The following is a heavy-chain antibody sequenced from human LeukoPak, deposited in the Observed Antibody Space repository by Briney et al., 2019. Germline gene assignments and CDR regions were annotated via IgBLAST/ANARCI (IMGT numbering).Heavy chain of an antibody. J-gene: IGHJ3*02. CDR3: ARRGAVTNAFDI. D-gene: IGHD4-17*01. Sequence: GGSLRLSCAASGFTFSSYSMNWVRQAPGEGLEWVSYISSLSGTIYYADSVKGRFTISRDNAKNSLYLQMNSLRAEDTAVYYCARRGAVTNAFDIWGQGTMVTVSS. CDR1: GFTFSSYS. V-gene: IGHV3-48*01. CDR2: ISSLSGTI.